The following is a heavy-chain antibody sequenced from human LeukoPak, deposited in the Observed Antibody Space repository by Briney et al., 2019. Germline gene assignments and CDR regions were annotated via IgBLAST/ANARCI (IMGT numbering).Heavy chain of an antibody. Sequence: AASVKVSCKASGYTFTSYAISWVRQAPGQGLEWMGGIIPIFGTANYAQKFQGRVTITADKSTSTAYMELSSLRSEDTAVYYCAYYYDSSGYYYLFDYWGQGTLVTVSS. CDR3: AYYYDSSGYYYLFDY. CDR2: IIPIFGTA. J-gene: IGHJ4*02. V-gene: IGHV1-69*06. CDR1: GYTFTSYA. D-gene: IGHD3-22*01.